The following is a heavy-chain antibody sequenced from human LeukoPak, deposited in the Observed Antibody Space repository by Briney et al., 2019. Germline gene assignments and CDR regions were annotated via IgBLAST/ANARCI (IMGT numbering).Heavy chain of an antibody. V-gene: IGHV1-18*01. CDR3: ARDHYGSGSYYIHWFDP. Sequence: GASVKVSCKTSGGAFNSYGISWVRQAPGQGLEWMGWISGYNGNTNYAQKLQGRVTMTTDTSTSTAYMELRSLRSDDTAVYYCARDHYGSGSYYIHWFDPWGQGTLVTVSS. D-gene: IGHD3-10*01. J-gene: IGHJ5*02. CDR2: ISGYNGNT. CDR1: GGAFNSYG.